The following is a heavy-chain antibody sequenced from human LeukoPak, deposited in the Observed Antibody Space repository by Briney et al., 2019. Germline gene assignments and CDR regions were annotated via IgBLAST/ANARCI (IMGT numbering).Heavy chain of an antibody. Sequence: GGSLRLSCAASGFTFSSYAMSWVRQAPGKGLEWVSAISGSGGSTYYADSVKGRFTISRDNSKNTLYLQMNSLRAEDTAVYYCAKGLGFGGLLAIDSWGQGTLVTVSS. CDR2: ISGSGGST. J-gene: IGHJ4*02. CDR1: GFTFSSYA. D-gene: IGHD3-16*02. CDR3: AKGLGFGGLLAIDS. V-gene: IGHV3-23*01.